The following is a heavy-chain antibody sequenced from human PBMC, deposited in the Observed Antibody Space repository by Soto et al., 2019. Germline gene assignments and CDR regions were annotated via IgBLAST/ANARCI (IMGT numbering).Heavy chain of an antibody. Sequence: QVQLAQSGAEVKKPGASVTVSCKASGYTFSSYGISWVRQAPGQGLEWVGWISVHNGYTKYATELQGRVTMTTDTSTSTAYMELRSLRSDDSALYFCARLEQNFGPHDYWGQGTLVTVTS. CDR2: ISVHNGYT. D-gene: IGHD3-16*01. CDR1: GYTFSSYG. J-gene: IGHJ4*02. V-gene: IGHV1-18*01. CDR3: ARLEQNFGPHDY.